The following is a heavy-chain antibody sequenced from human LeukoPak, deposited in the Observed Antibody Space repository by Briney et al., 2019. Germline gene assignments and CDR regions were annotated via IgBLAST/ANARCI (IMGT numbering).Heavy chain of an antibody. CDR2: IKSKTDGGTT. J-gene: IGHJ4*02. D-gene: IGHD4-23*01. V-gene: IGHV3-15*01. CDR1: GFTFSNAW. CDR3: NTWTSAGNSLFDN. Sequence: PGGSLRLSCAASGFTFSNAWMSWVRQAPGKGLEWVGRIKSKTDGGTTDYAAPVKGGFTISRDDSKNTLYLQMDSLKTEDTAVYYCNTWTSAGNSLFDNWGQGTLVTVSS.